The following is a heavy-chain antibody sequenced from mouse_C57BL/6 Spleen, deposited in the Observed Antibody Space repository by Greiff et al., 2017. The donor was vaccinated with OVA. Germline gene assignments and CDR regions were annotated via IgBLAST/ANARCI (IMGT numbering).Heavy chain of an antibody. CDR1: GYTFTSYW. CDR3: ARGTTTVVAPLDY. D-gene: IGHD1-1*01. CDR2: INPSSGYT. V-gene: IGHV1-7*01. Sequence: QVQLQQSGAELAKPGASVKLSCKASGYTFTSYWMHWVKQRPGQGLEWIGYINPSSGYTKYNQKFKDKATLTADKSSSTAYMQLSSLTYEDSAVYYCARGTTTVVAPLDYWGQGTTLTVSS. J-gene: IGHJ2*01.